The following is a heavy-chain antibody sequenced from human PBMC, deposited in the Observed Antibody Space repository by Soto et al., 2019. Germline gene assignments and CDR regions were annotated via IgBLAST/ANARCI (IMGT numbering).Heavy chain of an antibody. J-gene: IGHJ4*02. Sequence: GGSLRLSCAASGFTFSSYWMSWVRQAPGKGLEWVANIKQDGSEKDYVDSGKGRFAISRDNATNSLYLQMNSLRAEDTAVYYCAREASDGWSVVAATQNNWGQGTLVTVSS. V-gene: IGHV3-7*01. CDR3: AREASDGWSVVAATQNN. CDR2: IKQDGSEK. D-gene: IGHD2-15*01. CDR1: GFTFSSYW.